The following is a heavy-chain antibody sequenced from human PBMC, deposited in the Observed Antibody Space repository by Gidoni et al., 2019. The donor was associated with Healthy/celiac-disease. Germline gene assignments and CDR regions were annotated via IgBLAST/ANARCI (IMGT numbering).Heavy chain of an antibody. J-gene: IGHJ4*02. CDR2: IYCDDDK. CDR3: ARSYYYDSSGYLYYFDY. V-gene: IGHV2-5*02. Sequence: QPPGKALEWLALIYCDDDKRYSPSLKSRLTITKDTSKNQVVLTMTNMDPVDTATYYCARSYYYDSSGYLYYFDYWGQGTLVTVSS. D-gene: IGHD3-22*01.